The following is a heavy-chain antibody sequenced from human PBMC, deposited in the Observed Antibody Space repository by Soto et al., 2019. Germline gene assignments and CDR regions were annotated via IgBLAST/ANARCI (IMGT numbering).Heavy chain of an antibody. CDR1: GGTFSSYT. V-gene: IGHV1-69*02. CDR2: IIPILGIA. Sequence: QVQLVQSGAEVKKPGSSVKVACKASGGTFSSYTISWVRQAPGQGLEWMGRIIPILGIANYAQKFQGRVTITADKSTSTAYMELSSLRSEDTAVYYCARGWFGESSFGYWGQGTLVPVSS. J-gene: IGHJ4*02. D-gene: IGHD3-10*01. CDR3: ARGWFGESSFGY.